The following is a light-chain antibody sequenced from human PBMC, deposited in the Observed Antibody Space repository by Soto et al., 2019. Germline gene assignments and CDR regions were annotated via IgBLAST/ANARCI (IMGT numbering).Light chain of an antibody. CDR1: QGISNS. CDR2: AAS. V-gene: IGKV1-27*01. J-gene: IGKJ5*01. CDR3: QKYNSVPVT. Sequence: DIQMTQSPSSLSASVGDRFTITCRANQGISNSLAWYQQKPGKVPKVLIYAASTLQSGVPSRFSGSGSGTVFTLTISSLQPEDIATYYCQKYNSVPVTFGQGTRLEIK.